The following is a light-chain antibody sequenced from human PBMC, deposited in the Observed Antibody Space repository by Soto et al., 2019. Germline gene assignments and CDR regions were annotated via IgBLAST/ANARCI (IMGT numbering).Light chain of an antibody. CDR3: QQYGSSPLWT. CDR2: GAS. Sequence: EIVLTQSPGTLSLSPGERATLSCRASQSVSSSYLAWYQQKPGQAPRLLIYGASSRVTGIPDRFSGSGSGTDFPLTISRLQPEDFAVYYCQQYGSSPLWTFGQGTKVDIK. V-gene: IGKV3-20*01. CDR1: QSVSSSY. J-gene: IGKJ1*01.